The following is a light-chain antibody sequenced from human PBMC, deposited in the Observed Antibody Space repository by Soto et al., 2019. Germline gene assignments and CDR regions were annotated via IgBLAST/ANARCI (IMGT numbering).Light chain of an antibody. J-gene: IGLJ3*02. V-gene: IGLV2-8*01. CDR3: RSHADIINVV. CDR1: SSDVGGYNS. Sequence: QSALTQPPFSSGSPGQSVTISCTGTSSDVGGYNSVSWYQQHPGKAPILIIYEVTKLPSGVPDRCTGSMSVNTATLTVSWLQAEDEADDYCRSHADIINVVFGGGTAVTVL. CDR2: EVT.